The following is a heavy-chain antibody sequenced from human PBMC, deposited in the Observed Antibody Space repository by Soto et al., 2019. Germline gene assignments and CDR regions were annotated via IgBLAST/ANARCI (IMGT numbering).Heavy chain of an antibody. CDR1: GFSLSTSGVS. CDR2: IYWDDNK. Sequence: SGPTLVNPTQTLTLTCTFSGFSLSTSGVSVGWIRQPPEKALEWLALIYWDDNKRYSPSLKSRLTITKDTSKSQVVLTMTNMDPVDTGTYYCAHTNYDILTGYYPRIYFHHWGQGTLVTVS. V-gene: IGHV2-5*02. CDR3: AHTNYDILTGYYPRIYFHH. J-gene: IGHJ1*01. D-gene: IGHD3-9*01.